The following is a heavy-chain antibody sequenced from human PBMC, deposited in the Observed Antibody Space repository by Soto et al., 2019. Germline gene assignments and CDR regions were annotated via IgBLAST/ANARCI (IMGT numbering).Heavy chain of an antibody. V-gene: IGHV3-33*01. Sequence: QVQLVESGGGVVQPGRSLRLSCAASGFTFSSYGMHWVRQAPGKGLEWVAVIWYDGSNKYYADSVKGRFTISRDNSKNKLYLQMNSLRAEDTAVYYCARDDHIAVAGTLVDYWGQGTLVTVSS. CDR2: IWYDGSNK. D-gene: IGHD6-19*01. J-gene: IGHJ4*02. CDR1: GFTFSSYG. CDR3: ARDDHIAVAGTLVDY.